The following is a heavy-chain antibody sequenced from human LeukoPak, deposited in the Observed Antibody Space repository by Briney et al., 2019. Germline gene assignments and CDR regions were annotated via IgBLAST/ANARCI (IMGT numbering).Heavy chain of an antibody. CDR3: ARYGSGSYIDY. V-gene: IGHV4-4*02. Sequence: SESLSLTCAVSGGSISSNNWWSWVRQPPGKGLEWIGEIYHSGSNNYNPSLKSRVTISVDKSKYQFSLELTSVTAADTAVYYCARYGSGSYIDYWGQGTLVTVSS. CDR1: GGSISSNNW. J-gene: IGHJ4*02. CDR2: IYHSGSN. D-gene: IGHD3-10*01.